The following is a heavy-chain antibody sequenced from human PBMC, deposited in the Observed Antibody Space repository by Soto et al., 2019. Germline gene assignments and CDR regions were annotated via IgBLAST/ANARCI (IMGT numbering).Heavy chain of an antibody. J-gene: IGHJ4*02. CDR1: GDSVSSNSAA. CDR2: TYYRSKWYN. D-gene: IGHD2-2*01. CDR3: ARARGYCSSTSCYPRRVFDY. V-gene: IGHV6-1*01. Sequence: LSLTCAISGDSVSSNSAAWNWIRQSPSRGLEWLGRTYYRSKWYNDYAVSVKSRITINPDTSKNQFSLQLNSVTPEDTAVYYCARARGYCSSTSCYPRRVFDYWGQGTLVTVSS.